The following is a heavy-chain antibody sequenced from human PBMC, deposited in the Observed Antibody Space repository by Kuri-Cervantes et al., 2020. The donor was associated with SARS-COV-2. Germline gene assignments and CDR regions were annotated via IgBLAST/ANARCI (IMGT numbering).Heavy chain of an antibody. D-gene: IGHD1-1*01. Sequence: LSLTCEASGFTFSAYWMTRVRQAPGKGLEWVATIKQDGSQKYYADSVKGRFTISGDNAKNMLFLQMNSLRAEDTAVYYCVRDGDHWNFDYWGQGTLVTVSS. V-gene: IGHV3-7*01. J-gene: IGHJ4*02. CDR3: VRDGDHWNFDY. CDR2: IKQDGSQK. CDR1: GFTFSAYW.